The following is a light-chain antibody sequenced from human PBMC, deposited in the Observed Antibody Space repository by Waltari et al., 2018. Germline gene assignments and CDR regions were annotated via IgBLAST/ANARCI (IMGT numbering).Light chain of an antibody. CDR1: QSITNY. Sequence: EIVLTQSPATLSLSPGERATLSCRSSQSITNYLAWSQQKRGQAPRLLISDASNRATGIPARFSGSGSGTDFTLTISGLEPEDFAVYYCQQRSNWPLLTFGGGTKVEIK. CDR3: QQRSNWPLLT. J-gene: IGKJ4*01. V-gene: IGKV3-11*01. CDR2: DAS.